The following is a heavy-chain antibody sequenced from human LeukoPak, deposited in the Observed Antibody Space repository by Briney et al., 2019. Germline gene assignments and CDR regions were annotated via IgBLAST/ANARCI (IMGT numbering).Heavy chain of an antibody. D-gene: IGHD6-13*01. CDR1: GGSFSVYY. Sequence: SETLSLTCAVYGGSFSVYYWSWIRQPRGKGLEWIGEINHSGSTNYNPSLKSRVTISVDTSKNQFSLKLSSVTAADTAVYYCASAWIAAAGSIDYWGQGTLVTVSS. J-gene: IGHJ4*02. CDR3: ASAWIAAAGSIDY. CDR2: INHSGST. V-gene: IGHV4-34*01.